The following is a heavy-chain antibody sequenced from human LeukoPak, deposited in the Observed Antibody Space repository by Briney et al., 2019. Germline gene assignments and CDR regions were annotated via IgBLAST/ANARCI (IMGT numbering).Heavy chain of an antibody. J-gene: IGHJ3*02. CDR1: GYTFTGYY. V-gene: IGHV1-69*05. CDR3: ARVLRWPNDAFDI. D-gene: IGHD2-21*01. Sequence: GASVKVSCKASGYTFTGYYMHWVRQAPGQGLEWMGGIIPIFGTANYAQKFQGRVTITTDESTSTAYMELSSLRSEDTAVYYCARVLRWPNDAFDIWGQGTMVTVSS. CDR2: IIPIFGTA.